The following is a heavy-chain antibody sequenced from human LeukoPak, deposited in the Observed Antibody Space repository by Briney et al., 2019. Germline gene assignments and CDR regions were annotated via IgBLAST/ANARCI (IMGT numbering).Heavy chain of an antibody. CDR1: GYTFTSYA. D-gene: IGHD3-10*01. CDR3: ARVTHYYGSGRGYYYGMDV. J-gene: IGHJ6*02. V-gene: IGHV1-3*01. Sequence: ASVKVSCKASGYTFTSYAMHWVRQAPGQRLEWMGWINAGNGNTKYSQKFQGRVTITRDTSASTAYMGLSSLRSEDTAVYYCARVTHYYGSGRGYYYGMDVWGQGTTVTVSS. CDR2: INAGNGNT.